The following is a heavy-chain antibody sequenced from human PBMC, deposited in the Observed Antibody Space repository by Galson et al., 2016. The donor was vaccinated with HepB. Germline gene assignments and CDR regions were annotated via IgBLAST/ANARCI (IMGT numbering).Heavy chain of an antibody. J-gene: IGHJ6*02. CDR1: GYTFTSFG. CDR2: ISAYNGYT. V-gene: IGHV1-18*01. Sequence: SVKVSCKASGYTFTSFGITWVRQAPGQGLEWMGWISAYNGYTNYAQKLQGRVTMTTHTSTSTVYMKLRSLRSDDTAVYYCARGGGGTYFENYYYGMDVWGQGTTVTVSS. CDR3: ARGGGGTYFENYYYGMDV. D-gene: IGHD1-26*01.